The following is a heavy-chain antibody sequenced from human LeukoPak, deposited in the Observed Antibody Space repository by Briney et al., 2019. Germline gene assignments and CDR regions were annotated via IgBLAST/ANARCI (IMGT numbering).Heavy chain of an antibody. J-gene: IGHJ5*02. V-gene: IGHV4-39*01. CDR2: IYYSGST. CDR1: GGSISSSSYY. CDR3: ARKKSLNYRSGYNWFDP. Sequence: SETLSLTRIVSGGSISSSSYYWGWIRQPPGKGLEWIGSIYYSGSTYYNPSLKSRVTISVDTSKNQFSLKLSSMTAADTAVYYCARKKSLNYRSGYNWFDPWGQGTLVTVSS. D-gene: IGHD1-7*01.